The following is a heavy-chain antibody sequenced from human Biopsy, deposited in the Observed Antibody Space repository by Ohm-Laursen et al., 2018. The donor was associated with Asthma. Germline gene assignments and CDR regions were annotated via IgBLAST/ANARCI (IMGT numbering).Heavy chain of an antibody. V-gene: IGHV1-3*01. CDR1: GYTFTSYA. D-gene: IGHD3-22*01. CDR2: INAGNGNT. J-gene: IGHJ4*02. Sequence: ASVKVSCKASGYTFTSYAMHWVRQAPGQRLEWMGWINAGNGNTKYSQKFQGKVTITRDTSASTAYMELSSLRSEDTAVYYCARPYYDSSGYYYENLSFDYWGQGTQVTVSS. CDR3: ARPYYDSSGYYYENLSFDY.